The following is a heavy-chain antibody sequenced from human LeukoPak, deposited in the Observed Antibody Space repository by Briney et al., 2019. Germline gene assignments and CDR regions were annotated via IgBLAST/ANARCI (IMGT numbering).Heavy chain of an antibody. J-gene: IGHJ4*02. CDR1: GFTFSGSA. Sequence: PGGSLRLSCAASGFTFSGSAMHWVRQASGKGLEWVSRIRSKANSYATAYAASVKGRFTISRDDSKNTAYLQMNSLKTEDTAVYYCTSRRTTGDYWGQGTLVTVSS. CDR3: TSRRTTGDY. CDR2: IRSKANSYAT. V-gene: IGHV3-73*01. D-gene: IGHD1-1*01.